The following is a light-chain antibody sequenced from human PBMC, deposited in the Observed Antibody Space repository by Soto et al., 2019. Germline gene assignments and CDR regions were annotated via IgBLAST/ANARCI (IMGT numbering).Light chain of an antibody. CDR2: EAF. V-gene: IGLV2-14*01. J-gene: IGLJ3*02. CDR3: SSFTSTNTWV. CDR1: SSDVGGHDY. Sequence: QSVLTQVASVSGSPGQSITISCTATSSDVGGHDYVSWYLQHPGKAPKLLIYEAFNRPSGVSDRFSGSKSGSTASLTISGLQAEDEGAYYCSSFTSTNTWVFGGGTKLTVL.